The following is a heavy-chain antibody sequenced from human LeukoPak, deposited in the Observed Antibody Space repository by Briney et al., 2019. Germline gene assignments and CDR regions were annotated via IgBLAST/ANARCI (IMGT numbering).Heavy chain of an antibody. V-gene: IGHV3-48*03. Sequence: PGGSLRLSCTASGFTFSSYAMHWVRQAPGKGLEWVSYVSSSGTTMYYADSVKGRFTISRDNAKNSLYLQMNSLRAEDTALYYCARVAGEDGDYFFDYWGQGTLVTVSS. CDR1: GFTFSSYA. CDR3: ARVAGEDGDYFFDY. CDR2: VSSSGTTM. J-gene: IGHJ4*02. D-gene: IGHD4-17*01.